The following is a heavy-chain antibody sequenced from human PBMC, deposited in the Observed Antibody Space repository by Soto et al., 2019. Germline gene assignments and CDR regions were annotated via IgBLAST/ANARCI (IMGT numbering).Heavy chain of an antibody. CDR1: GFTFSSYG. CDR3: AKNGDGSSSGFDY. J-gene: IGHJ4*02. CDR2: ISYDGKHK. D-gene: IGHD1-26*01. V-gene: IGHV3-30*18. Sequence: QVQLVESGGGVVQPGRSLRLSCAASGFTFSSYGMHWVRQAPGKGLEWVAIISYDGKHKYYTDSVKGRFTISRDNSKKMLDLQMNSLRADDTAVYYCAKNGDGSSSGFDYWGQGTLVTVSS.